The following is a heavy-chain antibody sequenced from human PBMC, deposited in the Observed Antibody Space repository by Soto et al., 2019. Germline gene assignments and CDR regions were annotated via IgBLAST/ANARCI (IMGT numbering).Heavy chain of an antibody. CDR3: VRASTRGVAERFQD. V-gene: IGHV6-1*01. D-gene: IGHD3-10*01. J-gene: IGHJ1*01. CDR2: TYYRSNWYY. CDR1: GDSVSNTRAA. Sequence: SQTLSLTCIISGDSVSNTRAAWNWIRQSPSRGLEWLGRTYYRSNWYYDYAVSVKSRMTINPDTSKNQFSLQLTSLTPEDAAVYYCVRASTRGVAERFQDWGQGTLVTVSS.